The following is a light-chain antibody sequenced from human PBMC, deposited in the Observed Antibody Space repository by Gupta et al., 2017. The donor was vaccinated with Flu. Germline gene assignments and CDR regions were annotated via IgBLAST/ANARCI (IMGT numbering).Light chain of an antibody. CDR1: SYNIGAGYD. J-gene: IGLJ3*02. CDR2: GNT. Sequence: TGSSYNIGAGYDVHWYQQLPGAAPKLLIYGNTNRPSGFPDRFSGSRSGTSASLAIIGLQAEDEADYYCQSYDRFWVFGGGTKLTVL. CDR3: QSYDRFWV. V-gene: IGLV1-40*01.